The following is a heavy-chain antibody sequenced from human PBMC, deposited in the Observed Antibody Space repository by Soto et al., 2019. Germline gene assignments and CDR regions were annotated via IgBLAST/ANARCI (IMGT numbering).Heavy chain of an antibody. D-gene: IGHD3-22*01. V-gene: IGHV3-11*06. CDR3: ARDPRPQDYYDRSGYYSYYYGMDV. CDR1: GFTFSDYY. J-gene: IGHJ6*02. Sequence: QVQLVESGGGLVKPGGSLRLSCAASGFTFSDYYMSWIRQAPGKGLEWVSYISSSSSYTNYADSVKGRFTISRDKAKKSLYLQMNSLRAEDTAVYYCARDPRPQDYYDRSGYYSYYYGMDVWGHGTTVTVSS. CDR2: ISSSSSYT.